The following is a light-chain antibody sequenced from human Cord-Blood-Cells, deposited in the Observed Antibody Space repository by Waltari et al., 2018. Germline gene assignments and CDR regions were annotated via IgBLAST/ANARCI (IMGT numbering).Light chain of an antibody. V-gene: IGLV3-1*01. CDR1: KLGDKY. J-gene: IGLJ2*01. Sequence: SYELTQPPSVSVSSGQTASITCSGDKLGDKYACWYQQKPGQSPVLVIYQDSKLPSGVPERFSGSNSGNTATLTISGTQAMDEADYYCQAWDSSTVVFGGGTKLTIL. CDR3: QAWDSSTVV. CDR2: QDS.